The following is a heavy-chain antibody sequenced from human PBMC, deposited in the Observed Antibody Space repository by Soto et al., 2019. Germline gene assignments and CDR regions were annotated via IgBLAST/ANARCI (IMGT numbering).Heavy chain of an antibody. Sequence: GGSLRLSCAASRFTFSNYWMTWVRQAPGKGLEWVANIKEDGSEKFYVDSVKGRFTISRDNAENSLYLQMNSLRAEDTAVYYCATRHISGWSPGGYWGQGTRVTVP. D-gene: IGHD6-19*01. CDR3: ATRHISGWSPGGY. J-gene: IGHJ4*02. CDR2: IKEDGSEK. CDR1: RFTFSNYW. V-gene: IGHV3-7*01.